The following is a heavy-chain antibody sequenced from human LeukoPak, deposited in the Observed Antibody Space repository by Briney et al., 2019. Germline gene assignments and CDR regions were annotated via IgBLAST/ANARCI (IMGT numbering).Heavy chain of an antibody. D-gene: IGHD1-26*01. Sequence: PGGSLRLSCAASGFTFDDYGMSWVRHAPGKGLEWVSGINWNGGSTGYADSVKGRFTISRDNAKNSLYLQMNSLRAEDTALYYCARVKLASYYFDYWGQGTLVTVSS. J-gene: IGHJ4*02. CDR1: GFTFDDYG. CDR2: INWNGGST. V-gene: IGHV3-20*04. CDR3: ARVKLASYYFDY.